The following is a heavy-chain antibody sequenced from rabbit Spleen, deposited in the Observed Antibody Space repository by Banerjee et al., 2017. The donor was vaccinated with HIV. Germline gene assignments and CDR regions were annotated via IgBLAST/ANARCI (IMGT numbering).Heavy chain of an antibody. D-gene: IGHD2-1*01. CDR2: IDAGSSAFT. CDR3: ARAPTANDYGFNL. Sequence: QSLEESGGDLVKPGASLTLTCTASGVSFSFSSYMCWVRQAPGKGLEWIACIDAGSSAFTYFATWAKGRFTISKTSSTTVTLQMTSLTAADTATYFCARAPTANDYGFNLWGQGTLVTVS. CDR1: GVSFSFSSY. J-gene: IGHJ3*01. V-gene: IGHV1S40*01.